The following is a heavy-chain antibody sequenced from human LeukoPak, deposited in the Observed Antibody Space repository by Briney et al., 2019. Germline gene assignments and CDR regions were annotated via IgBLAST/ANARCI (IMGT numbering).Heavy chain of an antibody. D-gene: IGHD6-19*01. CDR1: GLTFSSYA. Sequence: GGSLRLSCAASGLTFSSYAMNWVRQAPGKGLEWVSFISGSGGSTYYADSVKGRFTISRDNSKNTLYLQMSSLRAEDTAVYYCAKDRIPVAGTFDYWGQGTLVTVSS. CDR2: ISGSGGST. V-gene: IGHV3-23*01. J-gene: IGHJ4*02. CDR3: AKDRIPVAGTFDY.